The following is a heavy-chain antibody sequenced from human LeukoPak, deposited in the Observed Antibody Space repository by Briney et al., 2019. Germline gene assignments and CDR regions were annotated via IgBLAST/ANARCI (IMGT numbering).Heavy chain of an antibody. J-gene: IGHJ4*02. CDR2: ISGSGVST. V-gene: IGHV3-23*01. CDR3: AKEYGYTYGEFDY. D-gene: IGHD5-18*01. Sequence: PGGSLRLSCAASGFTFRTSGMSWVRQAPGKGLEWVSDISGSGVSTYYADSVKGRFTISRDNSKNTLYLQMNSLRAEDTAVYYCAKEYGYTYGEFDYWGQGTLVTVSS. CDR1: GFTFRTSG.